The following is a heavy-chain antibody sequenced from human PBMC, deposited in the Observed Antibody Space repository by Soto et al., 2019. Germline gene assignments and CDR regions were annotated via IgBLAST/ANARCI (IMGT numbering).Heavy chain of an antibody. CDR3: AKAPGSSWTIDY. V-gene: IGHV3-30*18. J-gene: IGHJ4*02. CDR2: ISYDGSNK. CDR1: GFTFSSYG. Sequence: PGGSLRLSCAASGFTFSSYGMHWVRQAPGKGLEWVAVISYDGSNKYYADSVKGRFTISRDNSKNTLYLQMNSMRAEDTAVYYCAKAPGSSWTIDYWGQGTLVTVSS. D-gene: IGHD6-13*01.